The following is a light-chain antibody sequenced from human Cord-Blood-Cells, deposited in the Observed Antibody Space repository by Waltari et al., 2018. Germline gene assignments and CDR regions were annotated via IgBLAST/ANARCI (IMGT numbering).Light chain of an antibody. CDR3: QQYGSSPT. CDR2: GAS. V-gene: IGKV3-20*01. J-gene: IGKJ1*01. CDR1: QSVSRSY. Sequence: EIVLTQSPATLSLSPGERATPSCRASQSVSRSYLAWYQQKPGQAPRLLIYGASSRATGIPDRFSGSGSGTDFTLTISRLEPEDFAVYYCQQYGSSPTFGQGTKVEIK.